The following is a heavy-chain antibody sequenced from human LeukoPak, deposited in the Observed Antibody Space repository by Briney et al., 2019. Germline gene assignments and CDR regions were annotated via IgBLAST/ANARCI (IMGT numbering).Heavy chain of an antibody. J-gene: IGHJ4*02. D-gene: IGHD3-10*01. CDR1: SGSISTSNYY. CDR3: ARTRYYYGSRSYGAPYYFDY. CDR2: IFYSGST. Sequence: NPSETLSLTCTVSSGSISTSNYYWGWVRQPPGKALEWIGNIFYSGSTYYNPSLKNRLTISVDTSKNQFSLKLSSVTAADTAVYYCARTRYYYGSRSYGAPYYFDYWGQGTLVTVSS. V-gene: IGHV4-39*01.